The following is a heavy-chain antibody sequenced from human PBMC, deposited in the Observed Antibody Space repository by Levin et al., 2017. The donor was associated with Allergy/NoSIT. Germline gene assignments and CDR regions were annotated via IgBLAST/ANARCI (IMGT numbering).Heavy chain of an antibody. CDR3: ATVGTDYDILTGSYYYYYGMDV. D-gene: IGHD3-9*01. J-gene: IGHJ6*02. V-gene: IGHV1-24*01. Sequence: AASVKVSCKVSGYTLTELSMHWVRQAPGKGLEWMGGFDPEDGETIYAQKFQGRVTMTEDTSTDTAYMELSSLRSEDTAVYYCATVGTDYDILTGSYYYYYGMDVWGQGTTVTVSS. CDR1: GYTLTELS. CDR2: FDPEDGET.